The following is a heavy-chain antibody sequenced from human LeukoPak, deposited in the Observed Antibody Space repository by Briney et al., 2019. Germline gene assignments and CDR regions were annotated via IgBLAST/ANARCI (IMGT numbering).Heavy chain of an antibody. Sequence: SETLSLTCTVSGGSISSGDYYWSWIRQPPGKGLEWIGYIYYSGSTYYNPSLKSRVTISVDTSKNQFSLKLSSVTAADTAVYYCAGYTSTQYFVGYWGQGTLVTVSS. J-gene: IGHJ4*02. CDR1: GGSISSGDYY. V-gene: IGHV4-30-4*01. CDR3: AGYTSTQYFVGY. CDR2: IYYSGST. D-gene: IGHD6-13*01.